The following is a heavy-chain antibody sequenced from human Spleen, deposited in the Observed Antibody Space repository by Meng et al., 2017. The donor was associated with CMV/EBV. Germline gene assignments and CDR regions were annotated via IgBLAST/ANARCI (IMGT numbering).Heavy chain of an antibody. D-gene: IGHD6-13*01. J-gene: IGHJ4*02. CDR2: IYPGNSDY. CDR3: ARHRDGSSWYSEPYFDY. Sequence: LKISCKGSGYNFANYWIGWVRQMPGKGLEWMGIIYPGNSDYRYSPSFQGQVTVSADESINTAYLQWSSLKASDTAMYYCARHRDGSSWYSEPYFDYWGQGTLVTVSS. V-gene: IGHV5-51*01. CDR1: GYNFANYW.